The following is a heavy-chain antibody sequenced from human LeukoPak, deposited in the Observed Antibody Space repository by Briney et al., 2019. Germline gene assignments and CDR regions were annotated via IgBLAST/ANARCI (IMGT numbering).Heavy chain of an antibody. Sequence: SGGSLRLSCAASGFTFSSYAMHWVRQAPGKGLEWVAVISYDGSNKYYADSVKGRFTISRDNSKNTLYLQMNSLRAEDTAVYYCARDPTYYYDSSGYLRAFDIWGQGTMVTVSS. CDR3: ARDPTYYYDSSGYLRAFDI. D-gene: IGHD3-22*01. J-gene: IGHJ3*02. V-gene: IGHV3-30-3*01. CDR1: GFTFSSYA. CDR2: ISYDGSNK.